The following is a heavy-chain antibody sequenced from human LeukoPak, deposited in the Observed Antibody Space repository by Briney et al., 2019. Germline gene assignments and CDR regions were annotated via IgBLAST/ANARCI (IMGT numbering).Heavy chain of an antibody. Sequence: GGSLRLSCAASGFTFSSYAMHWVRQAPGKGLEWVAVISYDGSNKYYADSVKGRFTISRDNSKNTLYLQMNSLRAKDTAVYYCARVPVLRYFDWSQGAYDYWGQGTLVTVSS. D-gene: IGHD3-9*01. V-gene: IGHV3-30*04. CDR1: GFTFSSYA. CDR2: ISYDGSNK. J-gene: IGHJ4*02. CDR3: ARVPVLRYFDWSQGAYDY.